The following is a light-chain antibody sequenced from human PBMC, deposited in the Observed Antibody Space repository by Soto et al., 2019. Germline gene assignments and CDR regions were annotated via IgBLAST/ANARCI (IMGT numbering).Light chain of an antibody. Sequence: EIVLTQSPATLSLSPGERATLSCRASQTVSSSLAWYQQKPGQAPRLLIYEVSNRATGIPARFSGSGSGADFTLTISRLEPGDFAVYYCQKYGNSPPITFGGGTKVDIK. J-gene: IGKJ4*01. CDR3: QKYGNSPPIT. CDR1: QTVSSS. V-gene: IGKV3-11*01. CDR2: EVS.